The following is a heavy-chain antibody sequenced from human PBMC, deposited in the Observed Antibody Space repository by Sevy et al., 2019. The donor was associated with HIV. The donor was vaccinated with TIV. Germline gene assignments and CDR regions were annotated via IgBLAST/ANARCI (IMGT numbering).Heavy chain of an antibody. CDR3: ARALYYDFWSGTQPYNWFDP. Sequence: SVKVSCKASGGTFSSYAISWVRQAPGQGLEWMGGIIPIFGTANYAQKFQGRVTITADESTSTAYMELSSLRSEDTAVYYCARALYYDFWSGTQPYNWFDPWGQGTLVTVSS. J-gene: IGHJ5*02. V-gene: IGHV1-69*13. CDR1: GGTFSSYA. D-gene: IGHD3-3*01. CDR2: IIPIFGTA.